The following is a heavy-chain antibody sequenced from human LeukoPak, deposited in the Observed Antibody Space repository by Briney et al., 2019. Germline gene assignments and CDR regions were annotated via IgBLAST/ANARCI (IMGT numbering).Heavy chain of an antibody. Sequence: PVGSPRLSCAASGFSFSSHAMSWVRQAPEKGLEWVSFIGGNGGNIHYADSVKGRFTISRDTSKNTLYLQLSSLRAEDTAIYYCARERLGLTEYFDYWGRGTLVTVSS. V-gene: IGHV3-23*01. CDR1: GFSFSSHA. CDR2: IGGNGGNI. CDR3: ARERLGLTEYFDY. D-gene: IGHD7-27*01. J-gene: IGHJ4*02.